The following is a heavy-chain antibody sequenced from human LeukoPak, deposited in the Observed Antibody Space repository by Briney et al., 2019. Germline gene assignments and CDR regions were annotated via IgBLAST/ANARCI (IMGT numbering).Heavy chain of an antibody. D-gene: IGHD2-15*01. CDR1: GGSFNNYY. CDR2: IYSSGST. V-gene: IGHV4-4*07. CDR3: ARARGRLLLIDY. Sequence: SETLSLTCTVSGGSFNNYYWNWIRQPAGKGLEWIGRIYSSGSTDYNPSLKSRVTMSVDTSKNQFSLNLTSVTAADSAAYYCARARGRLLLIDYWGQGTLVTVSS. J-gene: IGHJ4*02.